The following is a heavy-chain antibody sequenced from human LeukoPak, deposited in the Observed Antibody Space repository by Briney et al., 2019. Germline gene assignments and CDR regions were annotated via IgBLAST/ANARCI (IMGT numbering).Heavy chain of an antibody. D-gene: IGHD2-2*01. CDR1: GFTFSSYA. CDR3: AKDCSSTRCYAYYYYYYGMDV. J-gene: IGHJ6*02. Sequence: GGSLRLSCAASGFTFSSYAMSWVRQAPGKGLEWVSAISGSGGSTYYADSVKGRFTISRDNSKYTLYLQMNSLRAEDTAVYYCAKDCSSTRCYAYYYYYYGMDVWGQGTTVAVSS. CDR2: ISGSGGST. V-gene: IGHV3-23*01.